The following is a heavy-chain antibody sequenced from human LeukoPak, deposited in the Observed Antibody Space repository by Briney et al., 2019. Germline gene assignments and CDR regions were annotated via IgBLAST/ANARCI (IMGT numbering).Heavy chain of an antibody. Sequence: ASVKVSCKASGGTFSSYAISWVRQAPGQGLEWMGGIIPIFGTANYAQKFQGRVTITADESTSTAYMELSGLRSEDTAVYYCAVNWGSFGVDYWGQGTLVTVSS. J-gene: IGHJ4*02. D-gene: IGHD7-27*01. CDR2: IIPIFGTA. CDR1: GGTFSSYA. V-gene: IGHV1-69*01. CDR3: AVNWGSFGVDY.